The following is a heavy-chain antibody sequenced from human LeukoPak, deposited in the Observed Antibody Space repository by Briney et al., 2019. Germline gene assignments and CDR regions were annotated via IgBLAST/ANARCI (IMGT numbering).Heavy chain of an antibody. J-gene: IGHJ5*02. CDR1: GYSFTDYH. V-gene: IGHV1-2*02. CDR2: LNPNSGGT. D-gene: IGHD3-16*01. Sequence: GASVQEPCKASGYSFTDYHMHGVRPAAGQGLEWMGWLNPNSGGTSSAQKFQGRVTMTRDTSITTVYMEVSWLTSDDTAIYYCARADRLHGGPYLIRPWGQGTLVTVSS. CDR3: ARADRLHGGPYLIRP.